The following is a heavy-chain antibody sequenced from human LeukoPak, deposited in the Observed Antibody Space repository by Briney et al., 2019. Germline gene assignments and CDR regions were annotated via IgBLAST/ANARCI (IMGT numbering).Heavy chain of an antibody. CDR3: AKGGMESIVATIDYFDY. V-gene: IGHV3-30*18. CDR2: ISYDGSNK. Sequence: GGSLRLSCAASGFTFSSYGMHWVRQAPGKGLEWVAVISYDGSNKYYADSVKGRFTISRDNSKNTLYLQMNSLGAEDTAVYYCAKGGMESIVATIDYFDYWGQGTLVTVSS. D-gene: IGHD5-12*01. J-gene: IGHJ4*02. CDR1: GFTFSSYG.